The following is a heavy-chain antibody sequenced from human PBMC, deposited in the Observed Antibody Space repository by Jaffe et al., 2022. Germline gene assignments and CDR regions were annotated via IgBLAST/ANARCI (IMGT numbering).Heavy chain of an antibody. V-gene: IGHV3-23*01. J-gene: IGHJ6*03. Sequence: EVQLLESGGGLVQPGGSLRLSCAASGFIFSNYAMGWVRQAPGKGLECVSAIGGLITNTNYADSVKGRFTISRDNSINTLYLQVNSLRAEDTAIYYCARAGGGSGFSNYYMDVWGKGTTVTVSS. D-gene: IGHD5-12*01. CDR1: GFIFSNYA. CDR3: ARAGGGSGFSNYYMDV. CDR2: IGGLITNT.